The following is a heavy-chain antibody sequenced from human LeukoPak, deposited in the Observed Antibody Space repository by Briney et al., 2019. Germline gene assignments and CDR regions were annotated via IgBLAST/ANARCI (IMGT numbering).Heavy chain of an antibody. V-gene: IGHV3-21*01. Sequence: PGGSLRLSCAASGFAFSSYSMNWVRQAPGKGLEWVSSISSSSSYIYYADSVKGRFTISRDNAKNSLYLQMNSLRAEDTAVYYCATHIAARPSPIDYWGQGSLVTVSS. CDR3: ATHIAARPSPIDY. J-gene: IGHJ4*02. CDR1: GFAFSSYS. CDR2: ISSSSSYI. D-gene: IGHD6-6*01.